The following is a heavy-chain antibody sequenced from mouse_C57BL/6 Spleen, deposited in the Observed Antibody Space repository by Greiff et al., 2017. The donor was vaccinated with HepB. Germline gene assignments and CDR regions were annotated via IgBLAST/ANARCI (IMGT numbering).Heavy chain of an antibody. CDR1: GYSITSGYY. V-gene: IGHV3-6*01. CDR2: ISYDGSN. D-gene: IGHD2-5*01. CDR3: ARVYYSNYGGFYFDY. J-gene: IGHJ2*01. Sequence: DVHLVESGPGLVKPSQSLSLTCSVTGYSITSGYYWNWIRQFPGNKLEWMGYISYDGSNNYNPSLKNRISITRDTSKNQFFLKLNSVTTEDTATYYCARVYYSNYGGFYFDYWGQGTTLTVSS.